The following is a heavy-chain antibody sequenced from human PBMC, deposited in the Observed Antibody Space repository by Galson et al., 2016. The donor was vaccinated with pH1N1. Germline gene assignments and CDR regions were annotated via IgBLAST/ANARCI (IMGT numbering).Heavy chain of an antibody. V-gene: IGHV4-38-2*01. Sequence: TLSLTCAVSGYSIKNGYYWGWIRQPPGKGLEWIGIIYHSGTTYYNPSLRSRVSLSVDRSKNQFSLRLRSMTAADTAVYYCARRPRYYDSSGYYFDYWGQGILVTFSS. CDR1: GYSIKNGYY. CDR3: ARRPRYYDSSGYYFDY. CDR2: IYHSGTT. D-gene: IGHD3-22*01. J-gene: IGHJ4*02.